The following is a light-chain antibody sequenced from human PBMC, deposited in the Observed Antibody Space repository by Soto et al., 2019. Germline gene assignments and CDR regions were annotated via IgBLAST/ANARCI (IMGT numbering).Light chain of an antibody. V-gene: IGKV1-39*01. Sequence: DIPMTQSPSSLSASVGDRVTITCRASQSITNYLNWYQAKPGKAPKLLIYEASTLESGVPSRFSGSGSGTDFTLTISSLQPEDSATYYCQQSYGSPPFTFGPGTRVDI. CDR3: QQSYGSPPFT. CDR2: EAS. CDR1: QSITNY. J-gene: IGKJ3*01.